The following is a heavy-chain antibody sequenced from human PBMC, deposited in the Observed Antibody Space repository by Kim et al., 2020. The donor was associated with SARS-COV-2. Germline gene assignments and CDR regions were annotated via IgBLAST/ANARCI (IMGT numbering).Heavy chain of an antibody. J-gene: IGHJ5*02. CDR1: GGTFSSYA. CDR3: AATSIAAAGRTPDNWFDP. Sequence: SVKVSCKASGGTFSSYAISWVRQAPGQGLEWMGGIIPIFGTANYAQKFQGRVTITADESTSTAYMELSSLRSEDTAVYYCAATSIAAAGRTPDNWFDPWGQGTLVIVSS. D-gene: IGHD6-13*01. CDR2: IIPIFGTA. V-gene: IGHV1-69*13.